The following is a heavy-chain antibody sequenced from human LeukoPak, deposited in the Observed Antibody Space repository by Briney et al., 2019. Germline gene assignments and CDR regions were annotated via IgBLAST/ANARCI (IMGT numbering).Heavy chain of an antibody. CDR1: GGTFSNYA. D-gene: IGHD1-26*01. J-gene: IGHJ4*02. Sequence: GASVKVSCKASGGTFSNYAISWVRQAPGQGLEWMGAIIPIFGTANYAQKFQGRVTITADESTGTAYMELSSLRSEDTAVYYCARERRGGSYFTEKRLDHWGQGTLVAVSS. V-gene: IGHV1-69*13. CDR2: IIPIFGTA. CDR3: ARERRGGSYFTEKRLDH.